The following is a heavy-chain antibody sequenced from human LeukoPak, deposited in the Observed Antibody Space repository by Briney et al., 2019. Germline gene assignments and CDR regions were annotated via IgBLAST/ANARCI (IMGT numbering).Heavy chain of an antibody. CDR3: AKGPPSSSAQYFQH. CDR1: GFTFSSYA. CDR2: ISGGGDTI. D-gene: IGHD6-6*01. Sequence: GGSLRLSCAASGFTFSSYAMSWVRQAPGKGLEWVSAISGGGDTIYYADSVKGRFTLSRDNSKNTLFLQMNSLRAEDTAVYYCAKGPPSSSAQYFQHWGQGTLVTVSS. J-gene: IGHJ1*01. V-gene: IGHV3-23*01.